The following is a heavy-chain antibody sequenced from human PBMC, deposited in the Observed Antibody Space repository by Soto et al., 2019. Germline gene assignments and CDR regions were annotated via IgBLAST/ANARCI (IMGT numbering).Heavy chain of an antibody. Sequence: VKVSSKASGGTFSSYAISWVRQAPGQGLEWMGGIIPIFGTANYAQNFQGRVTITAXXXTXXXXXELSIXXPYXTAVYYCARSSLAMDVWGQGTTVTVSS. CDR3: ARSSLAMDV. CDR1: GGTFSSYA. J-gene: IGHJ6*02. V-gene: IGHV1-69*13. D-gene: IGHD6-6*01. CDR2: IIPIFGTA.